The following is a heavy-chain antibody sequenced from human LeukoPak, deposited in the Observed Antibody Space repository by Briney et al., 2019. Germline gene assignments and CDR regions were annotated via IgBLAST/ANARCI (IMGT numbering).Heavy chain of an antibody. J-gene: IGHJ4*02. Sequence: GASVKVSCKASGYTFTGYYMHWVRQAPGQGLEWMGWINPNSGGTNYAQKFQGRVTMTRDTSISTAYMELSRLRSDDTAVYYCARLVVIAARPYLIDHWGQGTLVTVSS. CDR3: ARLVVIAARPYLIDH. CDR2: INPNSGGT. D-gene: IGHD6-6*01. CDR1: GYTFTGYY. V-gene: IGHV1-2*02.